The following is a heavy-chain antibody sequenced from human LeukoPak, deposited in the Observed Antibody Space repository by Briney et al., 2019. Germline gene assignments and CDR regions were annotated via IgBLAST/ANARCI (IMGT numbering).Heavy chain of an antibody. V-gene: IGHV3-74*01. CDR1: GFTFSKYW. CDR2: INTDGAVT. CDR3: ATKQWLVTPPDS. Sequence: GSLTLSCAASGFTFSKYWMLWVRQAPGKGLESVSRINTDGAVTTYADSVKGRFTVSRDNADNTMFLQMNSVRDEDTAVYYCATKQWLVTPPDSWGQGTPVTVSS. J-gene: IGHJ4*02. D-gene: IGHD6-19*01.